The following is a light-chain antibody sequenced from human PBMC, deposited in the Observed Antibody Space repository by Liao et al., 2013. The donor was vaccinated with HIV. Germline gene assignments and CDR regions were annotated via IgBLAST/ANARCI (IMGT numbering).Light chain of an antibody. CDR1: XIGSKT. Sequence: SYVLTQPPSVSVAPGKTARITCGGNXIGSKTVHWYQKKPGQSPVLVITYDSDRPSGIPERFSGSNSGNTATLTISRVEAGDEADYYCQVWDSSSDHRYVFGTGTKVTVL. CDR2: YDS. CDR3: QVWDSSSDHRYV. V-gene: IGLV3-21*04. J-gene: IGLJ1*01.